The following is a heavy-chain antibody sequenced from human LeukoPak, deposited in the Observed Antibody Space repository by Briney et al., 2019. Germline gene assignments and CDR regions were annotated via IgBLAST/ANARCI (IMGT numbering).Heavy chain of an antibody. D-gene: IGHD3-10*01. J-gene: IGHJ5*02. CDR1: GGTFSSYT. Sequence: ASVKVSCKASGGTFSSYTISWVRQAPGQGLEWMGGIIPIFGTANYAQKFQGRVTITTDESTSTACMELSSLRSEDTAVYYCAREVSGSGNNWFDPWGQGTLVTVSS. CDR2: IIPIFGTA. CDR3: AREVSGSGNNWFDP. V-gene: IGHV1-69*05.